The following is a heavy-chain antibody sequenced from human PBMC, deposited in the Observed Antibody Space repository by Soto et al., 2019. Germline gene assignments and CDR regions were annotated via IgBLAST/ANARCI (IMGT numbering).Heavy chain of an antibody. D-gene: IGHD5-12*01. CDR3: AKDQWLRFPPFDY. CDR2: ISGSGGNT. Sequence: EVQLLESGGGLVQPGGSLRLSCAASGFTFSSYAMTWVRQAPGKGLEWVSAISGSGGNTHHADPVEGRFTISRDNSKNTLYLQMNNLRAEDTALYYCAKDQWLRFPPFDYWGQGTLVTVSS. CDR1: GFTFSSYA. J-gene: IGHJ4*02. V-gene: IGHV3-23*01.